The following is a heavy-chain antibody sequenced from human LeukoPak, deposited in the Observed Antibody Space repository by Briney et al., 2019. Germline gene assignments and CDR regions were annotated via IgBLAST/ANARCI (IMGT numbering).Heavy chain of an antibody. CDR1: GGSISSSSYY. Sequence: PSETLSLTCTVSGGSISSSSYYWGWIRQPPGKGLEWIGSIYYSGSTYYNPSLKSRVTISVDTSKNQFSLKLSSVTAADTAVYYCARSAGIAVAATGYMDVWGKGTTVTVSS. J-gene: IGHJ6*03. D-gene: IGHD6-19*01. CDR3: ARSAGIAVAATGYMDV. V-gene: IGHV4-39*01. CDR2: IYYSGST.